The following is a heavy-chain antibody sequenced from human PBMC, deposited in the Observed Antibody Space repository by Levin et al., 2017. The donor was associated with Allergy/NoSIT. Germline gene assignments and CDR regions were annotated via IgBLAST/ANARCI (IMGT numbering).Heavy chain of an antibody. D-gene: IGHD6-13*01. Sequence: GGSLRLSCAASGFTFSGSAMHWVRQASGKGLEWVGRIRSKANSYATAYAASVKGRFTISRDDSKNTAYLQMNSLKTEDTAVYYCTSSSWYPKRLNLYYYYGMDGWGQGTTVTVSS. V-gene: IGHV3-73*01. CDR3: TSSSWYPKRLNLYYYYGMDG. CDR1: GFTFSGSA. CDR2: IRSKANSYAT. J-gene: IGHJ6*02.